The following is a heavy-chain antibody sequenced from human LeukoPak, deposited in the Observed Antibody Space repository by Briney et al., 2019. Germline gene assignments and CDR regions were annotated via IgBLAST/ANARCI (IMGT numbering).Heavy chain of an antibody. CDR3: TTGRRSGYAIDY. CDR1: GFTFSNAW. Sequence: GGSLRLSCAASGFTFSNAWMSWVRQAPGKGLEWVGRIKSKTDGGTTDYAAPVKGRFTISRDDSKNTLYLQMNSLKTEDTAVYYCTTGRRSGYAIDYWGQGTLVTVSS. J-gene: IGHJ4*02. V-gene: IGHV3-15*01. CDR2: IKSKTDGGTT. D-gene: IGHD5-12*01.